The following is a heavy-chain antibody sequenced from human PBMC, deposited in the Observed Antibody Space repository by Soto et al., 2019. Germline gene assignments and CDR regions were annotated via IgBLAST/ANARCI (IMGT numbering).Heavy chain of an antibody. CDR2: INAGNGNT. Sequence: GASVKVSCKASGYTFTSYAMHWVRQAPGQRLEWMGWINAGNGNTKYSQKFQGRVTITRDTSASTAYMELSSLRSEDTAVYYCARIDFYGDHLKFCFDYWGQGTLVTVSS. CDR3: ARIDFYGDHLKFCFDY. J-gene: IGHJ4*02. CDR1: GYTFTSYA. V-gene: IGHV1-3*01. D-gene: IGHD4-17*01.